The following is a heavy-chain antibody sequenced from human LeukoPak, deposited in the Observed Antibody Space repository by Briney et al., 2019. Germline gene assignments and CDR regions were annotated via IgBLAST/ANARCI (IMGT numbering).Heavy chain of an antibody. CDR2: IRYDGSNK. J-gene: IGHJ3*02. CDR3: ARDGRITKWYAFDI. V-gene: IGHV3-30*02. CDR1: GFTFRSYG. Sequence: GGSLRLSCAASGFTFRSYGMHWVRQAPGKGLEWVTFIRYDGSNKYYADSVKGRFTISRDNSKNTLYLQLNSLRVEDTAVYYCARDGRITKWYAFDIWGQGTMVTVSS. D-gene: IGHD3-10*01.